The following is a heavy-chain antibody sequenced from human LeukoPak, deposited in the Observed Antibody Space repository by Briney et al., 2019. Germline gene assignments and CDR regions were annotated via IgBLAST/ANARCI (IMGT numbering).Heavy chain of an antibody. CDR2: MNPYNDNA. CDR1: GYTFTSYD. Sequence: GASVKVPCKASGYTFTSYDINWVRQATGQGLEWMGWMNPYNDNAGYAQKFQGRVTMTRDTSISTAYMELSSLRSEDTAVYYCARGLGAGASHWFDPWGQGTLVTVSS. V-gene: IGHV1-8*01. CDR3: ARGLGAGASHWFDP. D-gene: IGHD6-13*01. J-gene: IGHJ5*02.